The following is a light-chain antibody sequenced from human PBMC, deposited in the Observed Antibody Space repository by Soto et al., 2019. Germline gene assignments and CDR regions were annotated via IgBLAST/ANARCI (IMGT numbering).Light chain of an antibody. Sequence: QSVLTQPASVSGSPGQSITISCTGTSRDIGTSNLVSWYQQYPGKAPKLIIFEVTRRPSGISNRFSGSKSGNTASLTISGLQPEDEADYYCYTYTGISTSLFVFGTGTMVTV. CDR3: YTYTGISTSLFV. CDR2: EVT. CDR1: SRDIGTSNL. J-gene: IGLJ1*01. V-gene: IGLV2-23*02.